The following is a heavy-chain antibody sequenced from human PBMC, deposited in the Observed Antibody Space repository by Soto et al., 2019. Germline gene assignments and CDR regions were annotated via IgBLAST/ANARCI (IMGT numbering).Heavy chain of an antibody. CDR1: GFTFSSYA. D-gene: IGHD3-10*01. J-gene: IGHJ5*02. V-gene: IGHV3-23*01. Sequence: PGGSLRLSCAASGFTFSSYAMSWVRQAPGKGLEWVSAISVSGGSTYYADSVKGRFTISRDSSKNTLYLQMNSLRAEDTAVYYCAKDRSTYYLVPPFDPWGQGTLVTVSS. CDR2: ISVSGGST. CDR3: AKDRSTYYLVPPFDP.